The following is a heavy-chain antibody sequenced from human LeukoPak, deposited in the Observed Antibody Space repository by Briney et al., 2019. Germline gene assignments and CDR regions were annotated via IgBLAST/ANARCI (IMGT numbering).Heavy chain of an antibody. Sequence: SEALSLTCAVYGGSFSGYYWSWIRQPPGKGLEWIGEINHSGSTNYNPSLKSRVTISVDTSKNQFSLKLSSVTAADTAVYYCARCITMVRGVIKWFDPWGQGTLVTVSS. CDR2: INHSGST. CDR3: ARCITMVRGVIKWFDP. D-gene: IGHD3-10*01. J-gene: IGHJ5*02. V-gene: IGHV4-34*01. CDR1: GGSFSGYY.